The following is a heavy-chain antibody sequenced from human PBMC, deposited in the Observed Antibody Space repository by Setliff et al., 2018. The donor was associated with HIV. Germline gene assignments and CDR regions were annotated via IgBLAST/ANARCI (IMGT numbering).Heavy chain of an antibody. Sequence: ASVKVSCKASGYTFSSYGISWVRQAPGQGLEWVGWISAYNGDTKYAQKLQGRVTMTTDTSTSTAYMELRSLRSDDTAVYYCARDVGRDGYCFDHWGQGTLVTVSS. V-gene: IGHV1-18*01. CDR1: GYTFSSYG. CDR2: ISAYNGDT. D-gene: IGHD5-12*01. J-gene: IGHJ4*02. CDR3: ARDVGRDGYCFDH.